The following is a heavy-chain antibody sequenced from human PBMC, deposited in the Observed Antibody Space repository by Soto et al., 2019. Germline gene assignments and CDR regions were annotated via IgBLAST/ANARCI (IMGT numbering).Heavy chain of an antibody. CDR2: ISGSGGST. D-gene: IGHD6-19*01. Sequence: LRLSCAASGFTFSSYAMSWVRQAPGKGLEWVSAISGSGGSTYYADSVKCRFTISRDNSKNTLYLQMNSLRAEYTAVYYCAKSIAVADYWGQGTLVTVSS. CDR3: AKSIAVADY. CDR1: GFTFSSYA. J-gene: IGHJ4*02. V-gene: IGHV3-23*01.